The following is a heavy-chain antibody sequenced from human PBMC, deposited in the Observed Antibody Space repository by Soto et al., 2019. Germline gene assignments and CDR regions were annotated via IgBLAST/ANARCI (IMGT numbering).Heavy chain of an antibody. Sequence: GGSLRLSCAASGFTFSSYWMSWVRQAPGKGLEWVANIKQDGSEKYYVDSVKGRFTISRDNAKNSLYLQMNSLRAEDTAVYYCARSSIAPTPYYYYYGMDVWGQGTTVTVSS. CDR3: ARSSIAPTPYYYYYGMDV. J-gene: IGHJ6*02. CDR1: GFTFSSYW. D-gene: IGHD6-6*01. V-gene: IGHV3-7*05. CDR2: IKQDGSEK.